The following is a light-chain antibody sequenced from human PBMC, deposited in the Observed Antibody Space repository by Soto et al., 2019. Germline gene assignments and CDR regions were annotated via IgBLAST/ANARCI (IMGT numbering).Light chain of an antibody. CDR3: SSYAGSSTHYV. J-gene: IGLJ1*01. V-gene: IGLV2-14*01. Sequence: QSALTQPASVSGSPGQSITISCTGTSSDVGGYNYVSWYQHHPGKAPKPMIYEVSNRPSGFSSRFSGSKSGNPASLTISGLQAEDEADYYCSSYAGSSTHYVFGTGTKLTVL. CDR1: SSDVGGYNY. CDR2: EVS.